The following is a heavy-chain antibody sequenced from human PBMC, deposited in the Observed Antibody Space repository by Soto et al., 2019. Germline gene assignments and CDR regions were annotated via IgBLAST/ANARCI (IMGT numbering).Heavy chain of an antibody. CDR3: ARALEEWGKPTVI. CDR2: INGDVSST. D-gene: IGHD3-16*01. V-gene: IGHV3-74*01. Sequence: EVQLVESGGGLVQPGGSLRLSCAASGFTFSSHWMHWVRQAPGKGLVWVSRINGDVSSTTYADSVKGRFTISRDDAKSTLYLQMNSLRAEETAVYYCARALEEWGKPTVIWRQGTLVTVSS. J-gene: IGHJ3*02. CDR1: GFTFSSHW.